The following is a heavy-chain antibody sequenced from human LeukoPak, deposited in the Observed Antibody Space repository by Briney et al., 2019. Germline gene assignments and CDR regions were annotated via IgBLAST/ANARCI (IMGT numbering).Heavy chain of an antibody. V-gene: IGHV3-7*01. J-gene: IGHJ4*02. CDR3: ARGGTSGYSSSLHLWGGNYYFDY. CDR1: GFTFTNYW. D-gene: IGHD6-13*01. Sequence: GGSLTLSCAASGFTFTNYWMSWVRQAPGTGLEWVANIKQDGNEKYYVDSVRGRFTITRDNAKNSLYLQMNSLRAEDTAVYYCARGGTSGYSSSLHLWGGNYYFDYWGQGTLVTVSS. CDR2: IKQDGNEK.